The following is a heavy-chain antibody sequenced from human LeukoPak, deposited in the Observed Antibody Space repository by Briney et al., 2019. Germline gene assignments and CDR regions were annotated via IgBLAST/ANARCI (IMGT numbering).Heavy chain of an antibody. Sequence: PSETLSLTCAVYGGSFSGYYWSWIRQPPGKGLEWIGEINHSGSTNYNPSLKSRVTISVDTSKNQFSLKLSSVTAADTAVYYCARGGILYDSSGYCFDYWGQGTLVTVSS. CDR2: INHSGST. J-gene: IGHJ4*02. CDR3: ARGGILYDSSGYCFDY. V-gene: IGHV4-34*01. CDR1: GGSFSGYY. D-gene: IGHD3-22*01.